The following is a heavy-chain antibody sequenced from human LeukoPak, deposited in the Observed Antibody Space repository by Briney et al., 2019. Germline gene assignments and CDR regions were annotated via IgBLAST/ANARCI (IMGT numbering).Heavy chain of an antibody. J-gene: IGHJ4*02. Sequence: SVKVSCKASGGTFSSYAISWVRQAPGQGLEWMGGIIPIFGTANYAQKFQGRVTITTDESTSTAYMELSSLRSEDTAVYYCARDGDDGSYFDYWGQGTLVTVSS. CDR2: IIPIFGTA. CDR3: ARDGDDGSYFDY. D-gene: IGHD7-27*01. CDR1: GGTFSSYA. V-gene: IGHV1-69*05.